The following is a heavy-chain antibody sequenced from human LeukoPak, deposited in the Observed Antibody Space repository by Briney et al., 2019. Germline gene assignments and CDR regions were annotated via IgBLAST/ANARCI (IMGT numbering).Heavy chain of an antibody. Sequence: ASVKVSCKASGGTFSSYAISWVRQAPGQGLEWMGGIIPIFGTANYAQKFQGRVTITADESTSTAYMELSSLRSEDTAVYYCARDRTNSSSWYILAYYWGQGTLVTVSS. CDR2: IIPIFGTA. D-gene: IGHD6-13*01. V-gene: IGHV1-69*13. J-gene: IGHJ4*02. CDR3: ARDRTNSSSWYILAYY. CDR1: GGTFSSYA.